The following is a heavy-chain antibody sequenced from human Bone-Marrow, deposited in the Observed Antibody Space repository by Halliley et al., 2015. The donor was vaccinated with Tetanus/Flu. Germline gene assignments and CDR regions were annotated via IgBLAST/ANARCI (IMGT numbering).Heavy chain of an antibody. CDR3: ARENGYLDSGGVFHGRYLDY. V-gene: IGHV3-23*01. CDR2: GIGGTP. Sequence: GIGGTPYYADSVKGRTSISRDTSQNTVYLQLTSLRAEDTAVYYCARENGYLDSGGVFHGRYLDYWGQGVLVTVSS. D-gene: IGHD5-12*01. J-gene: IGHJ4*02.